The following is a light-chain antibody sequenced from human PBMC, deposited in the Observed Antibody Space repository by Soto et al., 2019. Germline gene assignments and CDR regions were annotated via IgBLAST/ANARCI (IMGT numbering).Light chain of an antibody. Sequence: QSVLTQPASVSGSPGQSITISCTGTSSDVGAYNWYQQRPGKAPQLMIYEVSYRPSGISNRFSGSKSDNTASLTISGLQAEDEADYYCSSYTTSSTLVFGTGTKLTVL. CDR1: SSDVGAYN. V-gene: IGLV2-14*01. J-gene: IGLJ1*01. CDR3: SSYTTSSTLV. CDR2: EVS.